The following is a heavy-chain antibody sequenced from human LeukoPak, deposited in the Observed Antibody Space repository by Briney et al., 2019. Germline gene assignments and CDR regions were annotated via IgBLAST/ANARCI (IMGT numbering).Heavy chain of an antibody. J-gene: IGHJ3*02. CDR1: GFTFSDYY. Sequence: GGSLRLSCAASGFTFSDYYMSWIRQAPGKGLEWVSYISSSGSTIYYADSVKGRLTISRDNAKNSLYLQMNSLRAEDTAVYYCARDGGYGDYVNAFDIWGQGTMVTVSS. D-gene: IGHD4-17*01. CDR2: ISSSGSTI. V-gene: IGHV3-11*01. CDR3: ARDGGYGDYVNAFDI.